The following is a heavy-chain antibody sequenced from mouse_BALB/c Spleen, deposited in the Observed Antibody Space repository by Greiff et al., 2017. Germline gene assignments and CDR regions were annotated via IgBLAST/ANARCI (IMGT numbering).Heavy chain of an antibody. V-gene: IGHV3-2*02. CDR2: ISYSGST. CDR3: ARYYYGSSPWFAY. Sequence: DVKLQESGPGLVKPSQSLSLTCTVTGYSITSDYAWNWIRQFPGNKLEWMGYISYSGSTSYNPSLKSRISITRDTSKNQFFLQLNSVTTEDTATYYCARYYYGSSPWFAYWGQGTLVTVSA. D-gene: IGHD1-1*01. CDR1: GYSITSDYA. J-gene: IGHJ3*01.